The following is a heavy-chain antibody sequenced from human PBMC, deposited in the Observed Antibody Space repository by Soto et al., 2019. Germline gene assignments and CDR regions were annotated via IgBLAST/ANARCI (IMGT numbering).Heavy chain of an antibody. CDR3: ARDGRQYLPLGWFDS. J-gene: IGHJ5*01. D-gene: IGHD4-4*01. Sequence: QVQLVESGGGVVQPGRSLRLSCAASGFTFSSYGMHWVRQAPGKGLEWVAVIWYDGSNKYYADSVKGRFTISRDNSKNTQHRQMTSVRSEDTAVYYCARDGRQYLPLGWFDSWGQGTLVTVSS. CDR1: GFTFSSYG. CDR2: IWYDGSNK. V-gene: IGHV3-33*01.